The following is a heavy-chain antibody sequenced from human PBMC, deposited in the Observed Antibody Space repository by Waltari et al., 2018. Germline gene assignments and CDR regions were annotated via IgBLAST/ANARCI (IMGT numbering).Heavy chain of an antibody. J-gene: IGHJ4*02. CDR3: ARGTTSGSYGR. CDR2: IYYSGST. CDR1: GGPLSSYY. Sequence: QVQLQESGPGLVKPSETLSLACTVSGGPLSSYYWIWIRQPPGKGLEWIGYIYYSGSTNYYPSLKRRVTISVDTSKNQFSLKLSSVTAADTAVYYCARGTTSGSYGRWGQGTLVTVSS. D-gene: IGHD1-26*01. V-gene: IGHV4-59*01.